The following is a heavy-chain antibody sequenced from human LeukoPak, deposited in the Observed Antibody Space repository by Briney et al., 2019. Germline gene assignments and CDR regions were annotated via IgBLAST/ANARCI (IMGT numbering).Heavy chain of an antibody. D-gene: IGHD4-23*01. CDR2: IYPGDSDT. CDR1: GSIFTSYW. CDR3: ARSPAESNSGTFDY. J-gene: IGHJ4*02. V-gene: IGHV5-51*01. Sequence: GASLQISCKGSGSIFTSYWIGWVRPLPGKGLEWMGIIYPGDSDTRYSPSFQGQVTISADKSISTAYLQWSSLKASDTAMYYCARSPAESNSGTFDYWGQGTLVTVSS.